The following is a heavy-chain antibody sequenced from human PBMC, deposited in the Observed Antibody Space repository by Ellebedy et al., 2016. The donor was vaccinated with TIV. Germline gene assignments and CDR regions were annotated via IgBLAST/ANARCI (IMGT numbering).Heavy chain of an antibody. J-gene: IGHJ4*02. V-gene: IGHV3-48*03. CDR3: ARYTFTVAADV. D-gene: IGHD6-19*01. CDR1: GFTFSRYD. Sequence: GGSLRLSXAASGFTFSRYDFNWVRQAPGKGLEWIAFMDISGSTISYADSVTGRFTISRDNAKNSLYLQMNSLRADNTAVYYCARYTFTVAADVWGQGTLVTVSS. CDR2: MDISGSTI.